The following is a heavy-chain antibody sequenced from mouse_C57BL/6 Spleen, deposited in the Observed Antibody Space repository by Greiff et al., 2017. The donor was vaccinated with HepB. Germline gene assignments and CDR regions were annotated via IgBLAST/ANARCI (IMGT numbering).Heavy chain of an antibody. J-gene: IGHJ2*01. Sequence: DVQLVESGGGLVKPGGSLKLSCAASGFTFSSYTMSWVRQTPEKRLEWVATISGGGGNTYYPDSVKGRFTISRDNAKNNLYLQMSSLRSEDTALYYCARHDDYDAYFDYWGQGTTLTVSS. CDR1: GFTFSSYT. CDR3: ARHDDYDAYFDY. V-gene: IGHV5-9*01. D-gene: IGHD2-4*01. CDR2: ISGGGGNT.